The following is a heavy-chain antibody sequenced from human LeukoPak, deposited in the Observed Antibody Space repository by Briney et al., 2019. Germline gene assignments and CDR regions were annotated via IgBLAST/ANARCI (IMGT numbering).Heavy chain of an antibody. CDR3: AEPAPGITWNCLDS. CDR2: VWYTGGNK. Sequence: GGSLRLSCAAAGFPFSLYGMYWVRQAAGKGREWVAYVWYTGGNKYYADSVRGRFTISKDGSKNTLYLQMNSLRDEDTAVYYCAEPAPGITWNCLDSWGQGALVTVSP. D-gene: IGHD1-20*01. V-gene: IGHV3-30*02. J-gene: IGHJ5*01. CDR1: GFPFSLYG.